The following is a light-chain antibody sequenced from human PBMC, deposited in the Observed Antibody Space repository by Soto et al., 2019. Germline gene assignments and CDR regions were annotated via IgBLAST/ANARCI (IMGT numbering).Light chain of an antibody. CDR2: EVS. CDR1: SSDVGGYNY. J-gene: IGLJ1*01. CDR3: SSYTSSSTFYV. Sequence: QSALTQPASVSGSPGQSITISCTGTSSDVGGYNYVSWYQQHPGKAPKLMIYEVSNRPSGVSNRFSGSKSGNTASLTISGLQADDEADYYCSSYTSSSTFYVFGTGTKVTGL. V-gene: IGLV2-14*01.